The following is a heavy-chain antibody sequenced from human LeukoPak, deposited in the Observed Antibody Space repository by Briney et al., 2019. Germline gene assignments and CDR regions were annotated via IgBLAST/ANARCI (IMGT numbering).Heavy chain of an antibody. J-gene: IGHJ3*02. V-gene: IGHV4-4*07. CDR3: ARERGQLLFDPNAFDI. CDR2: IYTSGST. D-gene: IGHD2-2*01. Sequence: SETLSLTCTVSGGSISSYYWSWIRQPAGKGLEWIGRIYTSGSTNYNPSLKSRVTMPVDTSKNQFSLKLSSVTAADTAVYYCARERGQLLFDPNAFDIWGQGTMVTVSS. CDR1: GGSISSYY.